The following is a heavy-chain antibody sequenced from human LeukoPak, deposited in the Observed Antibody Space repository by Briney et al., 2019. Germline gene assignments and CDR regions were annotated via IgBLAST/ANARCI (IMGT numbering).Heavy chain of an antibody. V-gene: IGHV3-21*01. CDR2: ISSSSSYI. D-gene: IGHD5-18*01. CDR1: GFTVSSYS. Sequence: PGGSLRLSCAASGFTVSSYSMNWVRQAPGKGLEWVSSISSSSSYIYYADSVKGRFTISRDNAKNSLYLQMNSLRAEDTAVYYCARVGRGYSYGNPFDYWGQGTLVTVSS. CDR3: ARVGRGYSYGNPFDY. J-gene: IGHJ4*02.